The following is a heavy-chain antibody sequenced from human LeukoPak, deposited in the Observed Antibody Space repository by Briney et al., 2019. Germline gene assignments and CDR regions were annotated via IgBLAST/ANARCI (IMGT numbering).Heavy chain of an antibody. V-gene: IGHV3-11*01. J-gene: IGHJ5*02. CDR1: GFTFNDYY. CDR3: ATDGAGFDT. Sequence: PGGSLRLSCAASGFTFNDYYMSWIRQAPGKGLEWLSYINIGGTDTHYADSVKGRFTISRDNAKKSLYLEMNNLRAEDTAVYYCATDGAGFDTWGQGVLVTVSS. CDR2: INIGGTDT.